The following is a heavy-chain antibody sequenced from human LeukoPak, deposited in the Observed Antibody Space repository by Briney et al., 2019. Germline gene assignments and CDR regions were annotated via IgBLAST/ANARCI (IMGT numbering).Heavy chain of an antibody. V-gene: IGHV1-8*01. Sequence: ASVKVSCEASGYTFTSYDINWVRQATGQGLEWMGWMNPNSGNTGYAQKFQGRVTMTRNTSISTAYMELSSLRSEDTAVYYCAREVTVSDYYYYGMDVWGQGTTVTVSS. D-gene: IGHD4-17*01. CDR2: MNPNSGNT. J-gene: IGHJ6*02. CDR1: GYTFTSYD. CDR3: AREVTVSDYYYYGMDV.